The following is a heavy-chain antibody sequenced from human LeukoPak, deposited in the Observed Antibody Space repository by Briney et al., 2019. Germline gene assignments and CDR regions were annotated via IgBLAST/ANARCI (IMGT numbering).Heavy chain of an antibody. J-gene: IGHJ5*02. V-gene: IGHV3-30-3*01. Sequence: TGGSLRLPCAASGFTFSSYAMHWVRQAPGKGLEWVAVISYDGSNKYYADSVKGRFTISRDNSKNTLYLQMNSLRAEDTAVYYCARILYSSSWGTFDPWGQGTLVTVSS. CDR1: GFTFSSYA. CDR2: ISYDGSNK. D-gene: IGHD6-13*01. CDR3: ARILYSSSWGTFDP.